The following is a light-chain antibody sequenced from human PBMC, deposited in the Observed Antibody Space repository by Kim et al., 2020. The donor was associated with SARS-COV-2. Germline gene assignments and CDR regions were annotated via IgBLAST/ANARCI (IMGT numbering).Light chain of an antibody. Sequence: VSPGTPASIPCSGDKLGNKYASWYKQKPGQSPVVVIFRDNRRPSGIPERFSGSNSGNTATLTISGTQAMDEADYYCQAWDSSIYVFGTGTKVTVL. CDR3: QAWDSSIYV. V-gene: IGLV3-1*01. CDR2: RDN. J-gene: IGLJ1*01. CDR1: KLGNKY.